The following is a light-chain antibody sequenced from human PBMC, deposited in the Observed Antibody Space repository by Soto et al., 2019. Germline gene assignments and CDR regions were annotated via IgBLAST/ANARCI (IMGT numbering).Light chain of an antibody. CDR3: QQSYSTPPG. CDR2: AAS. V-gene: IGKV1-39*01. J-gene: IGKJ1*01. Sequence: DIQMTQSPSSLSASVGDRVTITCRASQSISSYLNWYQQKPGKAPKLLIYAASSLQSGVPSRFSGGGSGTDFTLTISSLQPEDFATYYCQQSYSTPPGFGQGTKVEIK. CDR1: QSISSY.